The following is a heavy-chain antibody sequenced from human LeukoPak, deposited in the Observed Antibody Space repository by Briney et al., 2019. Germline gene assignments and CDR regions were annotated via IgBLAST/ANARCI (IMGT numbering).Heavy chain of an antibody. CDR3: ARTNVGGLSFPNDAFDI. V-gene: IGHV4-30-2*01. D-gene: IGHD3-16*02. CDR2: IYHSGST. J-gene: IGHJ3*02. CDR1: GGSISSGGYY. Sequence: PSETLSLTCTVSGGSISSGGYYWSWIRQPPGKGLEWIGYIYHSGSTYYNPSLKSRVTISVDRSKNQFSLKLSSVTAADTAVYYCARTNVGGLSFPNDAFDIWGQGTMVTVSS.